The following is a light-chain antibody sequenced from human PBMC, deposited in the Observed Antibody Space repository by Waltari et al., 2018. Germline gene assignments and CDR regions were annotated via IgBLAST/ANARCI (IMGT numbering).Light chain of an antibody. CDR3: LQYYTTPYT. J-gene: IGKJ2*01. Sequence: DIVMTQSPDSLAVSLGERATINCKSSQSVLYSSNNKNYLSWYQQKPGKPPKLLISWASTLESGVPDRFSGSGSGTDFTLTISSLQAEDVAVYYCLQYYTTPYTFGQGIKLEI. CDR2: WAS. CDR1: QSVLYSSNNKNY. V-gene: IGKV4-1*01.